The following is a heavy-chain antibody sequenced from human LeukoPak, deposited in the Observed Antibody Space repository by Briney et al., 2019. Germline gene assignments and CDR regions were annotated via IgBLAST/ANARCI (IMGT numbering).Heavy chain of an antibody. V-gene: IGHV3-30*18. Sequence: TGGSLRLSCAASGFTFSSYGMHWVRQAPGKGLEWAAVISYDGSTEYYADSVKSRFTISRDNSKNTLYLQINSLRAEDTAVYYCVKDDRPYRIAVAAGDYWGQGTLVTVSS. CDR1: GFTFSSYG. J-gene: IGHJ4*02. CDR2: ISYDGSTE. CDR3: VKDDRPYRIAVAAGDY. D-gene: IGHD6-19*01.